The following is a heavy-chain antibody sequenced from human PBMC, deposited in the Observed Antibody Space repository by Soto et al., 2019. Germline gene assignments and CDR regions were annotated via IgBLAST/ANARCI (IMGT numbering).Heavy chain of an antibody. D-gene: IGHD3-3*01. CDR3: ARLIQNKTIFGVVFPWFDP. V-gene: IGHV4-31*03. CDR1: GGSISSGGYY. J-gene: IGHJ5*02. CDR2: IYYSGST. Sequence: QVQLQESGPGLVKPSQTLSLTCTVSGGSISSGGYYWSWIRQHPGKGLEWIGYIYYSGSTYYNPSLKSRVTISVDTSKNQFSLKLSSVTAADTAVYYCARLIQNKTIFGVVFPWFDPWGQGTLVTVSS.